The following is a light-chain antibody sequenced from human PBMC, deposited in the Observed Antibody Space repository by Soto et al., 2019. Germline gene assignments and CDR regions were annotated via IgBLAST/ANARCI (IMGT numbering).Light chain of an antibody. CDR3: QQYNSYSPWT. Sequence: DIHKTHSPCTLSASFWDRVTNTCRASQSVNKWLAWFQQKPGKVPKLLIFDASTLQTGVPSRFGGGGSGTEFTLTISGLQPDDFATYYCQQYNSYSPWTFGQGTKVDIK. J-gene: IGKJ1*01. CDR2: DAS. V-gene: IGKV1-5*01. CDR1: QSVNKW.